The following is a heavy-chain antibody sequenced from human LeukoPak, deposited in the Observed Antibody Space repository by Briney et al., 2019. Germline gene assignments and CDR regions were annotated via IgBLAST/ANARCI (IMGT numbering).Heavy chain of an antibody. CDR1: GFTFSSYG. V-gene: IGHV3-30*18. Sequence: GRSLRLSRAASGFTFSSYGMHWVRQAPGTGLEWVAVISYDGSNKYYADSVKGRFTISRDNSKNTLYLQMNSLRAEDTAVYYCAKARSGGYNWFDPWGQGTLVTVSS. CDR3: AKARSGGYNWFDP. J-gene: IGHJ5*02. CDR2: ISYDGSNK. D-gene: IGHD3-3*01.